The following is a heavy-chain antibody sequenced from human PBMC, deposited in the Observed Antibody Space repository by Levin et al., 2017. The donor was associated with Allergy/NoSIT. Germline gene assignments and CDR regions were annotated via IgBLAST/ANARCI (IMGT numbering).Heavy chain of an antibody. CDR2: IWYDGSNK. V-gene: IGHV3-33*01. CDR3: ARDPSSAVVTMRVFDHHSPRDDY. CDR1: GFTFSSYG. D-gene: IGHD4-23*01. J-gene: IGHJ4*02. Sequence: GESLKISCAASGFTFSSYGMHWVRQAPGKGLEWVAVIWYDGSNKYYADSVKGRFTISRDNSKNTLYLQMNSLRAEDTAVYYCARDPSSAVVTMRVFDHHSPRDDYWGQGTLVTVSS.